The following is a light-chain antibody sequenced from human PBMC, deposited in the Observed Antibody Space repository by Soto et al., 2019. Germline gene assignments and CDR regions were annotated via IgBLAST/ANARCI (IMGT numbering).Light chain of an antibody. Sequence: QSALTQPASVSGSPGQSITISCTGTSSDIGDYDYVSWYQQHPGKAPKLLISEVSNRPSGVSNRFSGSKSGNTASLTISGLRAEDEADYYCNSYASGNARVFGTGTKVTVL. CDR1: SSDIGDYDY. CDR2: EVS. CDR3: NSYASGNARV. J-gene: IGLJ1*01. V-gene: IGLV2-14*01.